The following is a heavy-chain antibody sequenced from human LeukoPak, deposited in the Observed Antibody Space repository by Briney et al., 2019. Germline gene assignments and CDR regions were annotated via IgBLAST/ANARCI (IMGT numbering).Heavy chain of an antibody. V-gene: IGHV3-20*04. CDR3: ARDFGSGPVLGMDV. D-gene: IGHD3-3*01. Sequence: GGSLRLSCAASGFTFDDYGMSWVRQAPGKGLEWVSGINWNGGSTGYADSVKGRFTISRDNAKNSLYLQMNSLGAEDTALYYCARDFGSGPVLGMDVWGQGTTVTVSS. CDR1: GFTFDDYG. CDR2: INWNGGST. J-gene: IGHJ6*02.